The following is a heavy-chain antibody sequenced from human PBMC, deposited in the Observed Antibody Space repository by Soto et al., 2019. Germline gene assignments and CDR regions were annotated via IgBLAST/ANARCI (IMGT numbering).Heavy chain of an antibody. Sequence: QVQLQESGPGLVKPSETLSLTCTVSGGSISSYYWSWIRQPPGKGLEWIGYIYYSGSTNYNPSLKRRVTISVDTSKNQFSLQLSSVTAADTAVYYCARHLSGLYNWFDPWGQGTLVTVSS. V-gene: IGHV4-59*08. J-gene: IGHJ5*02. CDR2: IYYSGST. CDR3: ARHLSGLYNWFDP. D-gene: IGHD6-25*01. CDR1: GGSISSYY.